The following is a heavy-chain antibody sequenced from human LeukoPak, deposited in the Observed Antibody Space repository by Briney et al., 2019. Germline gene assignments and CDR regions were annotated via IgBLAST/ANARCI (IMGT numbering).Heavy chain of an antibody. CDR2: MDRGASGTT. CDR3: ASGTYFYEDSGFYFDS. CDR1: GFIVSDDY. J-gene: IGHJ4*02. V-gene: IGHV3-53*01. Sequence: GASLSLACTVSGFIVSDDYTNWVRQAPGKGLEWVSVMDRGASGTTYYADSVKSRFTISRDKSTNMIYLKMSTLRAEDTAVYYCASGTYFYEDSGFYFDSWGLGTLVTVSS. D-gene: IGHD5/OR15-5a*01.